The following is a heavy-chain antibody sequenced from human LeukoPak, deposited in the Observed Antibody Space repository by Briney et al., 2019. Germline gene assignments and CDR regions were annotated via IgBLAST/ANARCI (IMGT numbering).Heavy chain of an antibody. CDR2: IYYSGST. J-gene: IGHJ4*02. D-gene: IGHD3-10*01. CDR1: GGSISSYC. CDR3: ARGTYGSGSYLPSYYFDY. Sequence: PSETLSLTCTVSGGSISSYCWSWIRQPPGKGLEWIGYIYYSGSTNYNPSLKSRVTISVDTSKNQFSLKLGSVTAADTAVYYCARGTYGSGSYLPSYYFDYWGQGPLVSVSS. V-gene: IGHV4-59*01.